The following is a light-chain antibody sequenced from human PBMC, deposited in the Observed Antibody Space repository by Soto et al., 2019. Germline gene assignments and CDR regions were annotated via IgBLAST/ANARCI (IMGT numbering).Light chain of an antibody. V-gene: IGKV3-11*01. CDR1: QSVSSY. CDR2: VAS. Sequence: EIVLTQSPATLSLSPGERATLSCRASQSVSSYLALYQQKPGQAPRLLIYVASNRATGIPARFSGSGSGTDFTLTITSLEPEDFAVYYCQQRSNWPSTFGGGTKVEIK. J-gene: IGKJ4*01. CDR3: QQRSNWPST.